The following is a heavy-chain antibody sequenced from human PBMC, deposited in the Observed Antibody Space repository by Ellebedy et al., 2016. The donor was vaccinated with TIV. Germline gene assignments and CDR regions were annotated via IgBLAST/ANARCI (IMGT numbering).Heavy chain of an antibody. D-gene: IGHD3-10*01. V-gene: IGHV3-30*18. J-gene: IGHJ4*02. CDR3: AKDLGFYGSGSHY. CDR2: ISYDGSNR. Sequence: PGGSLRLSCAASEFTFSTYAMHWVRQALGKGLEWVAFISYDGSNRYYADSVKGRFTISRDNSKNTLYLQMNSLRAEDTAVYYCAKDLGFYGSGSHYWGQGTLVTVSS. CDR1: EFTFSTYA.